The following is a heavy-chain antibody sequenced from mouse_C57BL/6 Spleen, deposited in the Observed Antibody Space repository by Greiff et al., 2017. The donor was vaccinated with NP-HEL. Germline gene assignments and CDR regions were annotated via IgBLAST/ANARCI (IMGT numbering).Heavy chain of an antibody. CDR2: ISSGGSYT. V-gene: IGHV5-6*01. CDR3: ARHPSGGAWFAY. CDR1: GFTFSSYG. J-gene: IGHJ3*01. Sequence: EVKVVESGGDLVKPGGSLKLSCAASGFTFSSYGMSWVRQTPDKRLEWVATISSGGSYTYYPASVKGRFTISRDNAKNTLYLQMSSLKSEYTAMYYCARHPSGGAWFAYWGQGTLVTVSA.